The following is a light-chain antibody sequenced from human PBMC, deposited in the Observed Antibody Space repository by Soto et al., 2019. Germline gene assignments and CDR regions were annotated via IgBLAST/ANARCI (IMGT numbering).Light chain of an antibody. CDR1: SSDLGNYNR. V-gene: IGLV2-18*02. J-gene: IGLJ1*01. CDR3: CSYTTSGTYV. Sequence: QSALTQPPSVSGSPGQSVAISCTGTSSDLGNYNRVSWYQQPPGTAPKLIIYEVTNRPSGVPDRFSGSKSGDTASLTISGLQAKDEADYYCCSYTTSGTYVFGTGTKLTVL. CDR2: EVT.